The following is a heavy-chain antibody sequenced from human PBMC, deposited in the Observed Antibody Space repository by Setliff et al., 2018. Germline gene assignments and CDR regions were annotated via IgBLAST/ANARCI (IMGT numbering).Heavy chain of an antibody. CDR3: ARTGTTYYYSCMDV. J-gene: IGHJ6*03. Sequence: SETLSLTCTVSGGSISSYYWSWIRQPPGKGLEWIGCIYYAGSTNYNPSLKSRVTISVDTSKNQFSLKLTSVTAADTAVYYCARTGTTYYYSCMDVWGKGTTVTVSS. V-gene: IGHV4-59*08. CDR2: IYYAGST. D-gene: IGHD3-22*01. CDR1: GGSISSYY.